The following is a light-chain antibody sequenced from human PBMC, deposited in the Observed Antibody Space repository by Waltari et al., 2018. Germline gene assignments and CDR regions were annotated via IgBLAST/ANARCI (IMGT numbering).Light chain of an antibody. J-gene: IGKJ1*01. CDR1: EGVRGA. Sequence: EIVLTQSPGTLSLSPGESATLSCRASEGVRGALAWYQQRPGQAPRLLIYDASARAPGIPDRFRGSGSWTDFSLTISRLEPEDFALYYCQHYRSLPVTFGQGTKVEIK. CDR2: DAS. V-gene: IGKV3-20*01. CDR3: QHYRSLPVT.